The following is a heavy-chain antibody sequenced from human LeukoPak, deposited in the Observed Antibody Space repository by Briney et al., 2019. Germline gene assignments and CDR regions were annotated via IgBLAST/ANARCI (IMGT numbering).Heavy chain of an antibody. J-gene: IGHJ4*02. CDR2: IRGNGINT. CDR3: AASSGWTPQY. V-gene: IGHV3-43*02. D-gene: IGHD6-19*01. CDR1: GFTFDDYV. Sequence: GGSLRLSCVAYGFTFDDYVMHWVRQAPGKGLEWVSLIRGNGINTYYADSMKGRFTISRDNSRNSLYLQMYSLRTEVTALYYCAASSGWTPQYWGQGTLVTVSS.